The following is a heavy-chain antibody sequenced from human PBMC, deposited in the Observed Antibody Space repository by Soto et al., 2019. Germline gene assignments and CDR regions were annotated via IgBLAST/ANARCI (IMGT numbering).Heavy chain of an antibody. CDR2: IYYSGST. J-gene: IGHJ6*03. CDR1: GGSISSYY. CDR3: ARHKSDWNGAYYYYYMDV. Sequence: SETLSLTCTVSGGSISSYYLSWIRQPPGKGLEWIGYIYYSGSTNYNPSLKSRVTISVDTSKNQFSLKLSSVTAADTAVYYCARHKSDWNGAYYYYYMDVWGKGTTVTVSS. V-gene: IGHV4-59*08. D-gene: IGHD1-1*01.